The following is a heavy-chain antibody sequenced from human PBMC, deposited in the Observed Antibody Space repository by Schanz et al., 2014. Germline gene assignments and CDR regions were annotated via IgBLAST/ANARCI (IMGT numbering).Heavy chain of an antibody. D-gene: IGHD6-6*01. Sequence: EVQLVESGGGLVKPGESLRLSCAASGFTFSNYSMNWVRQAPGKGLEWVSSISSTSSYIFYADSVKGRFTISRDNAKNSLYLQMNSLRAEDTAVYYCVPMSIAAHWGQGTLVTVSS. J-gene: IGHJ4*02. CDR3: VPMSIAAH. CDR2: ISSTSSYI. CDR1: GFTFSNYS. V-gene: IGHV3-21*01.